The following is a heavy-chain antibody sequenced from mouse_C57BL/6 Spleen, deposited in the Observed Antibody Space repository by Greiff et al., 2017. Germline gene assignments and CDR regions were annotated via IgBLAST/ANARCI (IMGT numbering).Heavy chain of an antibody. D-gene: IGHD1-2*01. CDR3: ARSYGHSDWYFDV. V-gene: IGHV14-2*01. Sequence: VQLQQSGAELVQPGASVKLSCTASGFNIKDYYMHWVKQRTEQGLEWIGRIDPEDGKTKYAPKFQGKATITADTSSNTAYLQLSSLTSEDTAVYDCARSYGHSDWYFDVWGTGTTVTVSS. J-gene: IGHJ1*03. CDR1: GFNIKDYY. CDR2: IDPEDGKT.